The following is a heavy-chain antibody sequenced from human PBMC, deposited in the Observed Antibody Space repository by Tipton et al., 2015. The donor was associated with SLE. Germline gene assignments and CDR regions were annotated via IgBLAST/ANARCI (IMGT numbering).Heavy chain of an antibody. CDR3: ARSEAEALSGMDV. CDR1: GGSISDYY. D-gene: IGHD6-25*01. J-gene: IGHJ6*02. CDR2: THYSGTT. Sequence: TLSLTCTVTGGSISDYYWSWIRQPPGERLEWIGYTHYSGTTTYNPSLKSRVTISVDTSKNQFSLKLSSVTAADTAVYYCARSEAEALSGMDVWGQGTTVAVSS. V-gene: IGHV4-59*12.